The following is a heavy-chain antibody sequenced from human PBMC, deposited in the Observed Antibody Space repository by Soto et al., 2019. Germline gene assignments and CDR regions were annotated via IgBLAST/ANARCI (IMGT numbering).Heavy chain of an antibody. CDR3: ARWGIAAGDY. Sequence: QVQLMESGGGVVQPGRSLRLSCAASGFTFSSYGMHWVRQAPGKGLEWVAVIWYDGSNKYYADSVKGRFTISRDNSKNTLYLQMKSVRAEDTAVYYCARWGIAAGDYWGQGTLVTVSS. CDR1: GFTFSSYG. J-gene: IGHJ4*02. V-gene: IGHV3-33*01. D-gene: IGHD6-13*01. CDR2: IWYDGSNK.